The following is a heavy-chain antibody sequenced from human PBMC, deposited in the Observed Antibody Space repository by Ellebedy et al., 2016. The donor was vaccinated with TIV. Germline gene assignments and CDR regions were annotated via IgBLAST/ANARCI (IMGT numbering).Heavy chain of an antibody. V-gene: IGHV3-23*01. J-gene: IGHJ6*02. Sequence: GESLKISCVASGFTFSSYAMSWVRQAPGKGLEWVSSLSASGGSTYYADSVKGRFTISRDNSKNTLYPQMNSLRAEDTAVYYCARDLGYSYGHYGMDVWGQGTTVTVSS. CDR1: GFTFSSYA. D-gene: IGHD5-18*01. CDR2: LSASGGST. CDR3: ARDLGYSYGHYGMDV.